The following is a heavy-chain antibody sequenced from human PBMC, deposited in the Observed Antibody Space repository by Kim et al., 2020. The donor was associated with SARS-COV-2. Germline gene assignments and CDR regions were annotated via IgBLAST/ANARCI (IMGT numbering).Heavy chain of an antibody. CDR1: GFSFSSQW. V-gene: IGHV3-74*01. D-gene: IGHD3-22*01. Sequence: GGSLRLSCAASGFSFSSQWMHWVRQAPGKGLVWASRIKTDGSYTTYADTVKGRFTISRDNAKNTLYLQMNSLRVEDTAVYYCAGGDSGYVVYWGQGTQVT. J-gene: IGHJ4*02. CDR2: IKTDGSYT. CDR3: AGGDSGYVVY.